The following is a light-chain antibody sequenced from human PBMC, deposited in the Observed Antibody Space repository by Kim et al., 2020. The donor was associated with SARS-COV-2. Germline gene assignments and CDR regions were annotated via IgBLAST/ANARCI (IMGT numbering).Light chain of an antibody. J-gene: IGKJ5*01. CDR3: QQYKSYPIT. CDR2: DVS. CDR1: QDIVNF. Sequence: DIQMTQSPSSLSASVGDRVTITCRASQDIVNFLGWFQQKPGKAPKSLIYDVSSLQSGVPSRFSGNGSGTDFTLTISSLQPEDFVTYYCQQYKSYPITFGQGTRLEIK. V-gene: IGKV1-16*01.